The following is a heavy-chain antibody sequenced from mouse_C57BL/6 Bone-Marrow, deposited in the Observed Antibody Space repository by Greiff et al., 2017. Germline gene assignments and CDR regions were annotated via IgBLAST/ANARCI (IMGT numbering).Heavy chain of an antibody. V-gene: IGHV6-6*01. CDR2: IRNKANNHAT. CDR1: GFTFSDAW. CDR3: TVYYDYDGYYFDY. Sequence: EVQGVESGGGLVQPGGSMKLSCAASGFTFSDAWMDWVRQSPEKGLEWVAEIRNKANNHATYYAESVQGRFTISRDDSKSSVYLQMNSLRAEDTGIYYCTVYYDYDGYYFDYWGQGTTLTVSS. J-gene: IGHJ2*01. D-gene: IGHD2-4*01.